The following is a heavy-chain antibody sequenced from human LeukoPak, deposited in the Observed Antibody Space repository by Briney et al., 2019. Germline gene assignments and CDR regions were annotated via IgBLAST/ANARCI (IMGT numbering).Heavy chain of an antibody. Sequence: PSETLSLTCTVSGGSFSIHNYYWTWIRQPPGKGLEWIGSIYYDGSTYYYPSLKSRVTISADTSKNQFSLRLTSVTAADTAVYYCARGSPLDWCFDLWGRGTLVSVSS. CDR2: IYYDGST. V-gene: IGHV4-39*07. CDR1: GGSFSIHNYY. CDR3: ARGSPLDWCFDL. J-gene: IGHJ2*01.